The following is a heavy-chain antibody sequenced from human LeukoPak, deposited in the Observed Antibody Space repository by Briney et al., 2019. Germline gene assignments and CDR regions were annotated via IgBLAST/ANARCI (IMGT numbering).Heavy chain of an antibody. J-gene: IGHJ5*02. CDR1: GGSISSYY. CDR2: IYYSGST. Sequence: SSETLSLTCTVSGGSISSYYWSWIRQPPGKGLEWIGYIYYSGSTSYNPSLKSRVTISVDTSKNQFSLKLSSVTAADTAVYYCARGKRESYDFWSGYRFDPWGQGTLVTVSS. CDR3: ARGKRESYDFWSGYRFDP. D-gene: IGHD3-3*01. V-gene: IGHV4-59*01.